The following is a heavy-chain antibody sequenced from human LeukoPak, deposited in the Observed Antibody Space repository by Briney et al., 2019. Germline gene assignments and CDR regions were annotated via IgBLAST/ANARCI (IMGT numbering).Heavy chain of an antibody. J-gene: IGHJ4*02. Sequence: GASVKVSCKASGGTFSSYAISWVRQAPGQGLEWMGGIIPIFGTANYAQKFQGRVTITTDESTSTAYMELSSLRSEDTAVYYCASYLSRVWAPFDYWGQGTLVTVSS. D-gene: IGHD6-13*01. CDR1: GGTFSSYA. V-gene: IGHV1-69*05. CDR2: IIPIFGTA. CDR3: ASYLSRVWAPFDY.